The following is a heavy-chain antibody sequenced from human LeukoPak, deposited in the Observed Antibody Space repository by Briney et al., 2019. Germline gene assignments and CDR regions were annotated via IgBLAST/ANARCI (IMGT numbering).Heavy chain of an antibody. Sequence: GGSLRLSCAASGFTFSSYWMSGVRQAPGKGLEWVANIKQDGSEKYYVDSVKGRFTISRDNAKNSLYLQMNSLRAEDTAVYYCAKDPTPGIAAAGTFFLYYFDYWGQGTLVTVSS. V-gene: IGHV3-7*01. J-gene: IGHJ4*02. CDR3: AKDPTPGIAAAGTFFLYYFDY. D-gene: IGHD6-13*01. CDR1: GFTFSSYW. CDR2: IKQDGSEK.